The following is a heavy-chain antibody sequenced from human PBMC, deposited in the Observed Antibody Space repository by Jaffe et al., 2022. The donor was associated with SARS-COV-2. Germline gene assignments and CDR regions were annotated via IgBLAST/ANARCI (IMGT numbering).Heavy chain of an antibody. Sequence: QVQLVESGGGVVQPGRSLRLSCAASGFTFSSYAMHWVRQAPGKGLEWVAVISYDGSNKYYADSVKGRFTISRDNSKNTLYLQMNSLRAEDTAVYYCAREGYSYGYAFDIWGQGTMVTVSS. J-gene: IGHJ3*02. CDR2: ISYDGSNK. V-gene: IGHV3-30-3*01. CDR1: GFTFSSYA. CDR3: AREGYSYGYAFDI. D-gene: IGHD5-18*01.